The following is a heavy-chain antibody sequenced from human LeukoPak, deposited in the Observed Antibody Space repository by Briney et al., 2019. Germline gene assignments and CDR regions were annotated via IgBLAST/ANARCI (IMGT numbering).Heavy chain of an antibody. J-gene: IGHJ5*02. D-gene: IGHD2-15*01. CDR3: ARDSGYCSGGSCFHTFDP. V-gene: IGHV4-39*02. CDR2: IYYSGTT. CDR1: GGSISSTNYY. Sequence: SETLSLTCSVSGGSISSTNYYWGWIRQPPGKGLEWIGSIYYSGTTYCNPSLKSRVTISIDTSKNQFSLNLNSVTAADTAVYYCARDSGYCSGGSCFHTFDPWGQGTLVTVSS.